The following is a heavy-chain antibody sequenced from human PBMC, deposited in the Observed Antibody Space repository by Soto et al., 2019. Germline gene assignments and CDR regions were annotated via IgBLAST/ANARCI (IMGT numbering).Heavy chain of an antibody. CDR3: ARGDIVLVPAAMPSWFDP. J-gene: IGHJ5*02. Sequence: SETLSLTCTVSGGSISSGDYYWSWIRQPPGKGLEWIGYIYYSGSTYYNPSLKSRVTISVDTSKNQFSLKLSSVTAADTAVYYCARGDIVLVPAAMPSWFDPWGQGTLVTVSS. CDR1: GGSISSGDYY. D-gene: IGHD2-2*01. CDR2: IYYSGST. V-gene: IGHV4-30-4*01.